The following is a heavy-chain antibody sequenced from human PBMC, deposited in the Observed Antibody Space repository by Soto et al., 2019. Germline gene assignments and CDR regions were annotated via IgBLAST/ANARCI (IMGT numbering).Heavy chain of an antibody. V-gene: IGHV4-30-4*01. Sequence: ASETLSLTCTVSDGSISSGDYYWSWIRQPPGKGLEWIGYIYYSGSTYYNPSLKSRVTISVDTSKNQFSLKLSSVTAADTAVYYCARVNSYYDSSGYSWDLDYWGQGTLVTVSS. CDR2: IYYSGST. D-gene: IGHD3-22*01. CDR3: ARVNSYYDSSGYSWDLDY. J-gene: IGHJ4*02. CDR1: DGSISSGDYY.